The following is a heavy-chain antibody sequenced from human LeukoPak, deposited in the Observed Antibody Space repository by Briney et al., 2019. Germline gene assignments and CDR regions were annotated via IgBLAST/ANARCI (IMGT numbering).Heavy chain of an antibody. J-gene: IGHJ4*02. CDR1: GYTFTGYY. CDR3: ARVRGDGYNPPGSPDY. CDR2: INPNSGGT. V-gene: IGHV1-2*02. D-gene: IGHD5-24*01. Sequence: GASVKVSCKASGYTFTGYYMHWVRQAPGQGLEWMGWINPNSGGTNYAQKFQGRVTMTRDTSISTAYMELSRLRSDDTAVYYCARVRGDGYNPPGSPDYWGQGTLVTVSS.